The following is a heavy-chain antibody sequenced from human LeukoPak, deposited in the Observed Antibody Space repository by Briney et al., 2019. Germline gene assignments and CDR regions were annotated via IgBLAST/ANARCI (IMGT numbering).Heavy chain of an antibody. CDR1: GFTFSSYS. V-gene: IGHV3-21*01. CDR2: ISSSSSYI. Sequence: GESLKISCAASGFTFSSYSMNWVRQAPGKGLEWVSSISSSSSYIYYADSVKGRFTISRDNAKNSLYLQMNSLRAEDTAVYYCAGESSRPWGSVYGMDVWGQGTTVTVSS. J-gene: IGHJ6*02. CDR3: AGESSRPWGSVYGMDV. D-gene: IGHD3-10*01.